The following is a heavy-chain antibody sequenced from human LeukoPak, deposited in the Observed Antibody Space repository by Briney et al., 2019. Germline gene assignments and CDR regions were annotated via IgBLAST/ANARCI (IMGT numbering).Heavy chain of an antibody. D-gene: IGHD3-3*01. J-gene: IGHJ4*02. Sequence: SETLSLTCTVSGGSISEYYWSWIRQPPGKGLEWIGSSYNSGSTNYNPSLKSRVTISVDTSKNQLSLRLSSVTAADTAVYYCARHRSGSFDSWGQGTLVTVSA. CDR2: SYNSGST. CDR3: ARHRSGSFDS. CDR1: GGSISEYY. V-gene: IGHV4-59*08.